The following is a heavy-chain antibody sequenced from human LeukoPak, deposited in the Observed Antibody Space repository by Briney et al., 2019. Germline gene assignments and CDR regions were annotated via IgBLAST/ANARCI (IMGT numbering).Heavy chain of an antibody. V-gene: IGHV4-4*02. Sequence: SEALSLTCAVSGGSISSSNWWSWVRQPPGKGLEWIGEIYHSGSTNYNPSLKSRVTISVDKSKNQFSLKLSSVTAADTAVYYCARDLRYYYGSGSYYNVYYMDVWGKGTTVTVSS. CDR3: ARDLRYYYGSGSYYNVYYMDV. D-gene: IGHD3-10*01. CDR2: IYHSGST. CDR1: GGSISSSNW. J-gene: IGHJ6*03.